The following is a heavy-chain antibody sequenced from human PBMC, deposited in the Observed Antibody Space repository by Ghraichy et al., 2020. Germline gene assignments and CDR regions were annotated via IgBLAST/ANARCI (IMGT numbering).Heavy chain of an antibody. V-gene: IGHV4-39*01. Sequence: SETLSLTCTVSGGSISSSSYYWGWIRQPPGKGLEWIGSIYYSGSTYYNPSLKSRVTISVDTSKNQFSLKLSSVTAADTAVYYCARHESVPSYGMDVWGQGTTVTVSS. CDR1: GGSISSSSYY. D-gene: IGHD2-2*01. J-gene: IGHJ6*02. CDR3: ARHESVPSYGMDV. CDR2: IYYSGST.